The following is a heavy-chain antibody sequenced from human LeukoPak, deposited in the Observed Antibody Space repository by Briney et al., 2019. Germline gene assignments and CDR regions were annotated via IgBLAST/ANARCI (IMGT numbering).Heavy chain of an antibody. V-gene: IGHV4-34*01. CDR3: ARGRSGRYLGVYFDY. CDR2: IDHSGST. J-gene: IGHJ4*02. D-gene: IGHD6-19*01. Sequence: SETLSLTCAVYGGSFSGYYWSWIRQPPGKGLEWIGEIDHSGSTNYNPSLRSRVTISVDTSENQFSLKLSSVTAADTAVYYCARGRSGRYLGVYFDYWGQGTLVTVSS. CDR1: GGSFSGYY.